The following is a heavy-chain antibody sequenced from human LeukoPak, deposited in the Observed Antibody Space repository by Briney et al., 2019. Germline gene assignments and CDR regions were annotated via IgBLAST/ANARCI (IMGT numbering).Heavy chain of an antibody. D-gene: IGHD6-13*01. J-gene: IGHJ4*02. V-gene: IGHV3-7*03. Sequence: PGGSLRLSCAASGFTFSSYAMYWVRQAPGKGLEWVANIKDDGSEKYYVDSVKGRFTISRDDAKNSLYLQMSSLRAEDTAVYYCARARDSSWDYWGQGTLVTVSS. CDR1: GFTFSSYA. CDR3: ARARDSSWDY. CDR2: IKDDGSEK.